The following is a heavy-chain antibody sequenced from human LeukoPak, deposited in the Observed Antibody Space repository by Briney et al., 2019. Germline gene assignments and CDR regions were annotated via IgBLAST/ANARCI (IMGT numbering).Heavy chain of an antibody. J-gene: IGHJ4*02. CDR3: ARVGLYCSSTNCTPDLDY. D-gene: IGHD2-2*01. CDR2: ISTSSRSI. V-gene: IGHV3-48*01. CDR1: GFTFSSYN. Sequence: GGSLRLSCAASGFTFSSYNINWVGQSPGKGLEWISYISTSSRSIYYADSVKGRFTISRDNAKISLYLQMDRLRVQDTAVYYCARVGLYCSSTNCTPDLDYWGQGTLVTVSS.